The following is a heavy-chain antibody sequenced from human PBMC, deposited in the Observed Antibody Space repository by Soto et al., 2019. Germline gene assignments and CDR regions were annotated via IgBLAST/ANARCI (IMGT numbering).Heavy chain of an antibody. CDR1: GFTFSSYW. Sequence: EVQLVESGGGLVQPGGSLRLSCAASGFTFSSYWMHWVRQAPGKGLVWVSRINSDGSSTSYADSVKGRFTISRDHAKNTLYLQMNSLRAEDTAVYYCVRTSLVVAAATREDYWGQGTLFTVSA. D-gene: IGHD2-15*01. CDR2: INSDGSST. CDR3: VRTSLVVAAATREDY. J-gene: IGHJ4*02. V-gene: IGHV3-74*01.